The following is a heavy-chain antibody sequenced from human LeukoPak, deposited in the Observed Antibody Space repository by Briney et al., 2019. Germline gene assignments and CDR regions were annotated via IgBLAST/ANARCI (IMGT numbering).Heavy chain of an antibody. Sequence: PSETLSLTCAVYGGSFSDYYWSWIRQPPGKGLEWIGEINHSGSTNYNPSLKSRVTISVDTSKKQLSVKLSSVTAADTAVYYCARDGYCSSTSCSDYWGQGTLVTVSS. CDR3: ARDGYCSSTSCSDY. V-gene: IGHV4-34*01. CDR2: INHSGST. D-gene: IGHD2-2*01. J-gene: IGHJ4*02. CDR1: GGSFSDYY.